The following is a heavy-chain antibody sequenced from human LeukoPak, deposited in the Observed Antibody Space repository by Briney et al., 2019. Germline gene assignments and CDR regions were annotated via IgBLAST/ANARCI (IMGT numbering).Heavy chain of an antibody. V-gene: IGHV3-48*03. J-gene: IGHJ4*02. D-gene: IGHD6-25*01. Sequence: GGSLRLSCAASGFTFSLYEMNWVRQAPVKGLEWVSYISGGGETRYYADSVKGRFTISGDNGKNSLYLQMNSLRAEDTAVYYCARDASGHDLPLDYWGQGTLVTVSS. CDR3: ARDASGHDLPLDY. CDR1: GFTFSLYE. CDR2: ISGGGETR.